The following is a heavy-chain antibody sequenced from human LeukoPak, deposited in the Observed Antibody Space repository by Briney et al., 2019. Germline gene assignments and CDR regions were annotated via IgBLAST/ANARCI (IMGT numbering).Heavy chain of an antibody. CDR2: ISSSSSYI. CDR3: AREIAAAGTFRFDP. D-gene: IGHD6-13*01. J-gene: IGHJ5*02. Sequence: PGGSLRLSCAASGFIFSTYSMNWVRQAPGKGLEWVSSISSSSSYIYYADSVKGRFTISRDNAKNSLYLQMNSLRAEDTAVYYCAREIAAAGTFRFDPWGQGTLVTVSS. CDR1: GFIFSTYS. V-gene: IGHV3-21*01.